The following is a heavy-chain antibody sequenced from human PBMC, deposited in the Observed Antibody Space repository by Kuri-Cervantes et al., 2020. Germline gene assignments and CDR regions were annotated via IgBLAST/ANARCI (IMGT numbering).Heavy chain of an antibody. CDR1: GGTFSSYA. J-gene: IGHJ4*02. CDR2: IIPIFGTA. Sequence: SVKVSCKASGGTFSSYAISWVRQAPGQGLEWMGGIIPIFGTANYAQKFQGRVTITADESTSTAYMKLSSLRSEDTAVCYCAREENLGYCSGGSCYSGDYWGQGTLVTVSS. CDR3: AREENLGYCSGGSCYSGDY. V-gene: IGHV1-69*13. D-gene: IGHD2-15*01.